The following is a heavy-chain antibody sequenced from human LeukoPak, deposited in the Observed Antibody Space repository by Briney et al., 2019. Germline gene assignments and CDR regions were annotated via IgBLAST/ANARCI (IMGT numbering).Heavy chain of an antibody. Sequence: PSETLSLTFAVYGESFSGYYWSWIRQPPGKGLEWIGEINHGGSTNYNPSLKSRVTISVDTSKKQFSLKLSSVTAADTAVYYCARSIIPAAPYFDYWGQGTLVTVSS. CDR2: INHGGST. J-gene: IGHJ4*02. D-gene: IGHD2-2*01. CDR1: GESFSGYY. CDR3: ARSIIPAAPYFDY. V-gene: IGHV4-34*01.